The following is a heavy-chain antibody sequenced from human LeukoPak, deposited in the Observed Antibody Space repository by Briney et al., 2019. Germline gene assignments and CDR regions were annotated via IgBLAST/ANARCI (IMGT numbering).Heavy chain of an antibody. CDR1: GYMFTNYW. CDR2: IHPGDSDT. V-gene: IGHV5-51*01. J-gene: IGHJ6*03. D-gene: IGHD6-13*01. CDR3: ARLHSSRWYYMDV. Sequence: GESLKISCKGSGYMFTNYWIGWVRQMPGKGLEWMGIIHPGDSDTRYSPSLQGQVTISADKSISTAYLQWSSLKASDTAMYFCARLHSSRWYYMDVWGKGTTVTISS.